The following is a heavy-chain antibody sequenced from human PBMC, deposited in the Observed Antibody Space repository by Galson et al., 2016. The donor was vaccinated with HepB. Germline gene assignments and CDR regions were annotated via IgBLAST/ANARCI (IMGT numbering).Heavy chain of an antibody. D-gene: IGHD3-3*01. CDR3: ARLGNPYDSWSGFPYGLDV. V-gene: IGHV4-4*02. J-gene: IGHJ6*02. CDR1: GAPITSSKW. CDR2: IYHGGST. Sequence: SETLSLTCVVSGAPITSSKWWSWVRQPPGKEPGWIGEIYHGGSTNYNPSLGSRVAMSVDKSSNHFSLKLASVTAAATAVYYCARLGNPYDSWSGFPYGLDVWGQGTTVTVSS.